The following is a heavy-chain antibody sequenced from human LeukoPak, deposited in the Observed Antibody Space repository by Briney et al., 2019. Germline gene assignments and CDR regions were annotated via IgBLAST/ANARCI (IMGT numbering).Heavy chain of an antibody. CDR2: ISSSSSYI. Sequence: GGSLRLSCAACGFTFSSYSMNWVRQAPGKGLEWVSSISSSSSYIYYAGSVKGRFTISRDNSKNTLYLQMNSLRAEDTALYYCARDGQGNWFDPWGQGTLVTVSS. CDR1: GFTFSSYS. CDR3: ARDGQGNWFDP. V-gene: IGHV3-21*01. J-gene: IGHJ5*02.